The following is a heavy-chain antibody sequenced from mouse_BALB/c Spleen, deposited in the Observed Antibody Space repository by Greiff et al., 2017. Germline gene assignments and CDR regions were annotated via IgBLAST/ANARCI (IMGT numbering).Heavy chain of an antibody. D-gene: IGHD1-1*01. Sequence: EVKVVESGGGLVQPGGSLKLSCAASGFTFSSYGMSWVRQTPDKRLELVATINSNGGSTYYPDSVKGRFTISRDNAKNTLYLQMSSLKSEDTAMYYCARDYYYGSSYAMDYWGQGTSITVSS. CDR1: GFTFSSYG. V-gene: IGHV5-6-3*01. CDR3: ARDYYYGSSYAMDY. CDR2: INSNGGST. J-gene: IGHJ4*01.